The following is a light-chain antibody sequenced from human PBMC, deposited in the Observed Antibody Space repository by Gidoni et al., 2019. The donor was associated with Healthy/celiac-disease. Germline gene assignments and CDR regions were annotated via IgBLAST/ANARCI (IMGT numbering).Light chain of an antibody. V-gene: IGLV3-1*01. CDR3: QAWDSSTANVV. CDR1: KLGDKY. CDR2: QDS. Sequence: SYELTPPPSVSVSPGQTASITCSGDKLGDKYAFWYQQKPGQSPVLVIYQDSKRPSGIPARFSGSNSGNTATLTISGTQAMDEADYYCQAWDSSTANVVFGGGTKLTVL. J-gene: IGLJ2*01.